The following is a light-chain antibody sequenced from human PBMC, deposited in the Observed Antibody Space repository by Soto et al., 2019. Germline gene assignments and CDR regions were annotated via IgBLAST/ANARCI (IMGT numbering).Light chain of an antibody. CDR1: QDIRNF. J-gene: IGKJ3*01. CDR3: QKYSSVPY. CDR2: AAS. V-gene: IGKV1-27*01. Sequence: DIQMTQSPTSLSASVGDRVTITCRASQDIRNFVAWYQQKPGKAPKLLIYAASTLQSGVPSRFSASGSGTAFTLTIDSLQPEDVATYDCQKYSSVPYFGPGTKVEIK.